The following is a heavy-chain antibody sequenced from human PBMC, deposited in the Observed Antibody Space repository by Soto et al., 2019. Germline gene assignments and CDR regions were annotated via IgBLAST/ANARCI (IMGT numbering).Heavy chain of an antibody. D-gene: IGHD3-22*01. V-gene: IGHV3-23*01. J-gene: IGHJ4*02. CDR1: GFTFSSYS. Sequence: GGSLRLSCAASGFTFSSYSMTWVRQAPGKGLEWVSTISGSGGSTYYADSVKGRFTISRDNSKNTLYLQMNSLRAEDTAVYYCAKGEFYYDSSAYYPFDSWGQGTLVTVSS. CDR2: ISGSGGST. CDR3: AKGEFYYDSSAYYPFDS.